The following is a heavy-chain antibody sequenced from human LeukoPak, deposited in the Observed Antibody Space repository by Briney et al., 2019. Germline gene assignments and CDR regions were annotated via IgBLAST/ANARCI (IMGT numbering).Heavy chain of an antibody. CDR1: GFTFSSYP. J-gene: IGHJ4*02. CDR2: ISSDGGST. D-gene: IGHD3-22*01. V-gene: IGHV3-64*01. CDR3: ARADYDSSGYYADY. Sequence: GGSLRLSCAASGFTFSSYPMHWVRQAPGKGLEYVSAISSDGGSTYYANSVKGRFTSSRDNSKNTLYLQMGSLRAEDMAVYYCARADYDSSGYYADYWGQGTLVTVSS.